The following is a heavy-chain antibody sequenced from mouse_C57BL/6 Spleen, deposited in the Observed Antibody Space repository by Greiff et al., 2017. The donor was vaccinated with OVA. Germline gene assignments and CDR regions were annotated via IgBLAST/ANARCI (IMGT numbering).Heavy chain of an antibody. D-gene: IGHD2-5*01. J-gene: IGHJ3*01. CDR3: AMGYSNFAY. CDR2: IHPSDSDT. Sequence: QVQLKESGAELVKPGASVKVSCKASGYTFTSYWMHWVKQRPGQGLEWIGRIHPSDSDTNYNQKFKGKATLTVDKSSSTAYMQLSSLTSEDSAVYYCAMGYSNFAYWGQGTLVTVSA. CDR1: GYTFTSYW. V-gene: IGHV1-74*01.